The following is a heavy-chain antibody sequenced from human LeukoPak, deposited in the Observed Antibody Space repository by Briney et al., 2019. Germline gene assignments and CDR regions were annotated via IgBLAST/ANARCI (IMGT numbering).Heavy chain of an antibody. V-gene: IGHV3-30-3*01. Sequence: GGSLRLSCATSGFTFSHYAMSWVRQAPGKGLEWVAVISYDGSNAYCADSVKGRCTISRDNSKNTLYLQMNSLRAEDTAVYYCARDRFSSGAAYFDYWGQGTLVTVSS. D-gene: IGHD6-19*01. CDR2: ISYDGSNA. CDR1: GFTFSHYA. J-gene: IGHJ4*02. CDR3: ARDRFSSGAAYFDY.